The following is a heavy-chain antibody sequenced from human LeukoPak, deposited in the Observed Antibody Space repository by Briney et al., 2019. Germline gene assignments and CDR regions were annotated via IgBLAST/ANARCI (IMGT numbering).Heavy chain of an antibody. V-gene: IGHV3-23*01. CDR1: GFTFSSYA. CDR3: AKDQRSGYCSSTSCYIDY. D-gene: IGHD2-2*02. J-gene: IGHJ4*02. Sequence: GGSLRLSCAASGFTFSSYAMTWVRQAPGKGLEWVSAISGSADSTYYADSVKGRFTISRDNSKNTLYLQMNSLRAEDTAVYYCAKDQRSGYCSSTSCYIDYWGQGTLVTVSS. CDR2: ISGSADST.